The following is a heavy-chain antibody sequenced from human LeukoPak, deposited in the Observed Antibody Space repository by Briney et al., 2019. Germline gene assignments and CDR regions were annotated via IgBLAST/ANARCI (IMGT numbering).Heavy chain of an antibody. D-gene: IGHD6-19*01. V-gene: IGHV3-7*01. CDR3: ARGAVAVPFDY. CDR2: IKQDGSDK. Sequence: GGSLRLSCAASGFTVSSNYMSWVRQAPGKGLEWVANIKQDGSDKYYVDSVKGRFTISRDNAKNSLYLQMNSLRAEDTAVYYCARGAVAVPFDYWGQGTLVTVSS. J-gene: IGHJ4*02. CDR1: GFTVSSNY.